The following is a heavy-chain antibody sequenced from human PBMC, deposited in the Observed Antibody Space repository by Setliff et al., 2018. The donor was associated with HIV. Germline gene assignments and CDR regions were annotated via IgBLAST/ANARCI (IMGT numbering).Heavy chain of an antibody. D-gene: IGHD1-1*01. CDR3: ARARGTNWPFDY. CDR1: GFTFNTYA. CDR2: ISGSGGST. J-gene: IGHJ4*02. Sequence: PGGSLRLSCAASGFTFNTYAMSWVRQAPGKGLEWVSAISGSGGSTTYADSVKGRFTISRDNAKNTLYLQMNSLRAEDTAVYYCARARGTNWPFDYWGQGTLVTVSS. V-gene: IGHV3-23*01.